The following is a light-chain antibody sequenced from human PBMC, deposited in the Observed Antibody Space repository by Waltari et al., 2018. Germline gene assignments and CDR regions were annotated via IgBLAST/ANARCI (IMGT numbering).Light chain of an antibody. CDR2: AAS. CDR3: QQSYRTPPEHT. J-gene: IGKJ4*01. Sequence: DIQMTQSPSSLSASVGDRVTITCRASQSISSYLNWYQQKPGKAPKLLIYAASSLQSGVPSRFSGSGSGTDFTLTISSLQPEDFATYYCQQSYRTPPEHTFGGGTKVEIK. CDR1: QSISSY. V-gene: IGKV1-39*01.